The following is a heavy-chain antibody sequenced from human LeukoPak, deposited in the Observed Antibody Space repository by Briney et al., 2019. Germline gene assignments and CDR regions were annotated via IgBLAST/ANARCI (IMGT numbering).Heavy chain of an antibody. CDR1: GFTFSNYA. J-gene: IGHJ6*02. CDR2: ISGSGDST. V-gene: IGHV3-23*01. Sequence: PGGSLRLSCAASGFTFSNYAMTWVRQAPGKGLEWVSGISGSGDSTYYADSVKGRFTISRDNSKNTLFLQMSSLKASDTAMYYCASHLGRYSSSWYDYYYYGMDVWGQGTTVTVSS. D-gene: IGHD6-13*01. CDR3: ASHLGRYSSSWYDYYYYGMDV.